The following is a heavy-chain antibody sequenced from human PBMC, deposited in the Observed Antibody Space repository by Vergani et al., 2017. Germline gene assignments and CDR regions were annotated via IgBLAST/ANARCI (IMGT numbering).Heavy chain of an antibody. CDR2: IYYSGST. CDR1: GGSISSSSYY. D-gene: IGHD1-14*01. Sequence: QLQLQESGPGLVKPSETLSLTCTVSGGSISSSSYYWGWIRQPPGKGLEWIGSIYYSGSTYYNPSLKSRGTISVDTSKNQFSLKLSSVTAADTAVYYCARAPTLGPSEMGYYYYGMDVWGQGTTVTVSS. J-gene: IGHJ6*02. CDR3: ARAPTLGPSEMGYYYYGMDV. V-gene: IGHV4-39*07.